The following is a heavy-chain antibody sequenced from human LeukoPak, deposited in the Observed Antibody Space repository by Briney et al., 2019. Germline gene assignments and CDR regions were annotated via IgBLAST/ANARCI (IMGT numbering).Heavy chain of an antibody. Sequence: GGSLRLSCAASGFTFSSYWMHWVRQAPGKGLVWVSGINSDGTSPIYANSVKGRFTISRDNAKKTLYLQMNSLRAEDTAVYYCSRGYSGGFDYWGQGTLVTVSS. D-gene: IGHD2-15*01. J-gene: IGHJ4*02. CDR1: GFTFSSYW. V-gene: IGHV3-74*01. CDR3: SRGYSGGFDY. CDR2: INSDGTSP.